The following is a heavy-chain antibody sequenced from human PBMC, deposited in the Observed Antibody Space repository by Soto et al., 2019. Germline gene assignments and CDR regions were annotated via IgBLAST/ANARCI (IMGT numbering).Heavy chain of an antibody. Sequence: QVQLVQSGAEVKKTGASVKVSWKASGYTFTTYGISWVRQAPGQGLEWMGWISAYSGSTKFAQKLQGRVTMTTDTSTTTAYMELRSLTSDDTAVYYCARDFTKSSSWPYYFDYWGQGTLVTVSS. CDR1: GYTFTTYG. CDR2: ISAYSGST. J-gene: IGHJ4*02. CDR3: ARDFTKSSSWPYYFDY. V-gene: IGHV1-18*01. D-gene: IGHD6-13*01.